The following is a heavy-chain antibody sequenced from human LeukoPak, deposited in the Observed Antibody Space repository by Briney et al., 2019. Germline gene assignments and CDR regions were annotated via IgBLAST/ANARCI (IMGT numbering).Heavy chain of an antibody. V-gene: IGHV4-39*07. Sequence: SETLSLTCTASGGSISSSSYYWGWIRQPPGKGLEWIGSIYYSGSTYYNPSLKSRVTISVDTSKNQFSLKLSSVTAADTAVYXXAREXIAVAAGHXFDYWGQGTLVTVSS. J-gene: IGHJ4*02. D-gene: IGHD6-19*01. CDR2: IYYSGST. CDR3: AREXIAVAAGHXFDY. CDR1: GGSISSSSYY.